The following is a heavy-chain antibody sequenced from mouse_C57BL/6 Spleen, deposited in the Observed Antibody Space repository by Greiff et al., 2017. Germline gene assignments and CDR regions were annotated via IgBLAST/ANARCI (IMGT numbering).Heavy chain of an antibody. Sequence: QVQLQQPGAELVKPGASVKMSCKASGYTFTSYWITWVKQRPGQGLEWIGDIYPGSGSTNYNEKFKSKATLTVDTSSSTAYMQLSSLTSEDSAVYYCAVYDYDDDGLAWFAYWGQGTLVTVSA. D-gene: IGHD2-4*01. V-gene: IGHV1-55*01. CDR2: IYPGSGST. J-gene: IGHJ3*01. CDR1: GYTFTSYW. CDR3: AVYDYDDDGLAWFAY.